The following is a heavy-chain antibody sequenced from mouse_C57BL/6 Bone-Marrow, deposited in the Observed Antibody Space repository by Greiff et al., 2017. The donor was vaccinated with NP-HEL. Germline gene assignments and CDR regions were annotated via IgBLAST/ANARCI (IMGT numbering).Heavy chain of an antibody. CDR3: AGDYPWFAY. V-gene: IGHV1-26*01. CDR1: GYTFTDYY. D-gene: IGHD2-4*01. J-gene: IGHJ3*01. CDR2: INPNNGGT. Sequence: VQLQQSGPELVKPGASVKISCKASGYTFTDYYMNWVKQSHGNSLEWIGDINPNNGGTSYNQKFKGKATLTVDKSSSTAYMELRSLTSEDSAVYYCAGDYPWFAYWGKGTLVTVAA.